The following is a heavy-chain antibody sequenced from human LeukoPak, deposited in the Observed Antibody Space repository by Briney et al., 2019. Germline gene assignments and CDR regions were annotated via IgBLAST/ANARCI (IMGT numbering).Heavy chain of an antibody. D-gene: IGHD6-13*01. Sequence: GGSLRLSCAASGFTSSSYWMSWVRQAPGKGLEWVANIKQDGSEKYYVDSVKGRFTISRDNAKNSLYLQMNSLRADDTAVYYCARDRVAASASPFDYWGQGTLVTVSS. CDR1: GFTSSSYW. CDR3: ARDRVAASASPFDY. V-gene: IGHV3-7*04. J-gene: IGHJ4*02. CDR2: IKQDGSEK.